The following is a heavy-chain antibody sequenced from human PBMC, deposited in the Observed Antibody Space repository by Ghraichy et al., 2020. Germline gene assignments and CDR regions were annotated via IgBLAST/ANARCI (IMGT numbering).Heavy chain of an antibody. CDR1: GFTFSSYA. CDR2: ISYDGSNK. Sequence: GGSLRLSCAASGFTFSSYAMHWVRQAPGKGLEWVAVISYDGSNKYYADSVKGRFTISRDNSKNTLYLQMNSLRAEDTAVYYCAREGAGYGDYGGYFDYWGQGTLVTVSS. CDR3: AREGAGYGDYGGYFDY. V-gene: IGHV3-30-3*01. D-gene: IGHD4-17*01. J-gene: IGHJ4*02.